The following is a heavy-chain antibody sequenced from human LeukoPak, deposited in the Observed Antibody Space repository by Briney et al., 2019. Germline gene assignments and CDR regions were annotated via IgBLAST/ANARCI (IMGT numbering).Heavy chain of an antibody. CDR3: ACGFGYFCDY. CDR2: FYYSEST. D-gene: IGHD3-10*01. CDR1: GGSISRTSDY. J-gene: IGHJ4*02. V-gene: IGHV4-39*01. Sequence: SETLSLTCTVSGGSISRTSDYWGWIRQPPGKGLEWIETFYYSESTYYNPSLKIRVTISVDTSKNQFSLKLSSVTAADTALYYWACGFGYFCDYWGEGTLVTVSS.